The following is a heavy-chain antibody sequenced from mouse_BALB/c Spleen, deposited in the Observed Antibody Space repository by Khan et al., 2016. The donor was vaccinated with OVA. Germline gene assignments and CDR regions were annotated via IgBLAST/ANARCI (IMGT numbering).Heavy chain of an antibody. V-gene: IGHV1-4*01. CDR1: GYTFTSYT. J-gene: IGHJ4*01. Sequence: QVQLKQSGAELARPGASVKMSCKASGYTFTSYTMHWVKQRPGQGLEWIGYIIPSTVYTNYNQKFKDKATLTADKSSSTAYMQLSSLTSEDSAVYCCARDFHYYGSRGAMDNLGQGTSVTVSS. CDR2: IIPSTVYT. CDR3: ARDFHYYGSRGAMDN. D-gene: IGHD1-1*01.